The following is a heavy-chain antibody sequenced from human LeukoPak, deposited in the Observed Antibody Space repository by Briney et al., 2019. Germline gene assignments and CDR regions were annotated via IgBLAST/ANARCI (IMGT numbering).Heavy chain of an antibody. J-gene: IGHJ5*02. CDR2: IIPILGIA. V-gene: IGHV1-69*04. Sequence: SVTVSCKASGGTFSSYAISWVRQAPGQGLEWMGRIIPILGIANYAQKFQGRVTITADKSTSTAYMELSSLRSEDTAVYYCARAGDSSSWYIGWFDPWGQGTLVTVSS. CDR1: GGTFSSYA. D-gene: IGHD6-13*01. CDR3: ARAGDSSSWYIGWFDP.